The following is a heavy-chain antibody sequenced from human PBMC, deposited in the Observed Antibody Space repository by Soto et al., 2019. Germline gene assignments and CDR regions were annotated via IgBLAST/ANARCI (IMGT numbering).Heavy chain of an antibody. Sequence: EVQLVESGGGLVKPGGSLRLSCAASGFTFSSYSMNWVRQAPGKGLEWVSSISSSSYIYYADSVKGRFTISRDNAKNSLYLQMNSLRAEDTAVYYCARVLGWHTLDYWGQGTLVTVSS. J-gene: IGHJ4*02. CDR1: GFTFSSYS. V-gene: IGHV3-21*01. CDR2: ISSSSYI. CDR3: ARVLGWHTLDY. D-gene: IGHD6-19*01.